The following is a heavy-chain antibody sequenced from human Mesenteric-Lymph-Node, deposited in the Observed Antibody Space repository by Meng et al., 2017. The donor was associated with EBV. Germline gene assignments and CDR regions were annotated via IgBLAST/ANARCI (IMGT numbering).Heavy chain of an antibody. CDR1: GFTFSCYG. CDR3: ATEVNSWSLDY. CDR2: IWYDGSNQ. V-gene: IGHV3-33*01. Sequence: QVQLVESGGGVVQPGRSLRLSCAASGFTFSCYGMHWVRQVPGKGLEWVAVIWYDGSNQYYADSVKGRFTISRDNSKNTLYLQMNSLRAEDTAVYYCATEVNSWSLDYWGQGTLVTVSS. J-gene: IGHJ4*02. D-gene: IGHD6-13*01.